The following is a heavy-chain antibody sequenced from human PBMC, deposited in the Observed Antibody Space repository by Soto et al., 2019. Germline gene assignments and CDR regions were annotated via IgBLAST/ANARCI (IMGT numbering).Heavy chain of an antibody. V-gene: IGHV5-51*01. CDR2: IYPGDSDT. D-gene: IGHD6-25*01. CDR3: ARLRPQRTSYYDL. CDR1: GYSFTSYW. J-gene: IGHJ2*01. Sequence: PGESLKISCKGSGYSFTSYWIGWVRHMPGKGLEWMGIIYPGDSDTRYSPSFQGQVTISADKSISTAYLQWSSLKASDTAVYYCARLRPQRTSYYDLWGRGTLVPVSS.